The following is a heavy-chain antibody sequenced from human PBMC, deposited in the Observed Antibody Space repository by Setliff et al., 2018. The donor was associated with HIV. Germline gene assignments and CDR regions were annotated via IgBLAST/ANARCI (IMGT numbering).Heavy chain of an antibody. CDR3: ARDFTYDYDSSGPG. CDR2: INPNNGDT. J-gene: IGHJ4*02. Sequence: GASVKVSCKPSGFTFTGYYLHWVRQAPGQGLEWMGWINPNNGDTNYEQRFQGRVTMTRDTSISTVYMELTSLRSDDTAIYYCARDFTYDYDSSGPGWGQGTLVTVSS. D-gene: IGHD3-22*01. CDR1: GFTFTGYY. V-gene: IGHV1-2*02.